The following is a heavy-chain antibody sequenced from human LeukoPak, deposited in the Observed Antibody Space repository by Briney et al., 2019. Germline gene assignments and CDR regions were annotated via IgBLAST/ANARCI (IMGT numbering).Heavy chain of an antibody. V-gene: IGHV4-59*01. J-gene: IGHJ4*02. Sequence: PSETLSLTCTVSGGSISPYYWSWIRQSPGKGLEWIGYIYYNGDTNYNPSLKSRVTISLDSSKNQFSLKLISVTAADTAVYYCARASEGIGYFDTWGRGSLVTVSS. D-gene: IGHD3-16*01. CDR2: IYYNGDT. CDR3: ARASEGIGYFDT. CDR1: GGSISPYY.